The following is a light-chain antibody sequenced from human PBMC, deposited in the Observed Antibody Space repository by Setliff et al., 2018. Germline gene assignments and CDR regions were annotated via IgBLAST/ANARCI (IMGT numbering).Light chain of an antibody. CDR2: DVT. Sequence: QSALAQPASVSGSPGQSITISCTGTSSDVGDYNYVSWYQQHPGKAPKLMICDVTKRPSGVSNRFSGSKSGNAASLTISGLQTEDEADYYCNAYTSGSTYVFGTGTKVTVL. CDR1: SSDVGDYNY. CDR3: NAYTSGSTYV. V-gene: IGLV2-14*03. J-gene: IGLJ1*01.